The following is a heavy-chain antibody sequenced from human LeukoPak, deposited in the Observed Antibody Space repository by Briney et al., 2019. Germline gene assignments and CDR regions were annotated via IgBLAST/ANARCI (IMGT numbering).Heavy chain of an antibody. Sequence: PSETLSLTCIVSGDSISSGSYYWTWLRQPAGKGLEWIGRIHTSGNTTYSPSLKSRVTISRDTSKNQFSLRLTSVTAADTAVYYCVRDWNGDYFDYWGQGTLVTVSS. CDR1: GDSISSGSYY. CDR2: IHTSGNT. V-gene: IGHV4-61*02. D-gene: IGHD1-1*01. J-gene: IGHJ4*02. CDR3: VRDWNGDYFDY.